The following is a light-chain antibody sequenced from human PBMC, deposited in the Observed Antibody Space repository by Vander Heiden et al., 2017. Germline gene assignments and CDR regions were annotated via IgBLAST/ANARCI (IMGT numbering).Light chain of an antibody. CDR2: AAS. V-gene: IGKV1-39*01. CDR3: QQSDSTSWT. CDR1: QSMSSY. Sequence: DIQMTQSPSSLSASVGDRVTITCRASQSMSSYLNWYQQKPGKAPKLLIYAASSLQSGVPSRFSGSGSGTDFTLTISRLQPEDFATYYCQQSDSTSWTFGQGTKVXIK. J-gene: IGKJ1*01.